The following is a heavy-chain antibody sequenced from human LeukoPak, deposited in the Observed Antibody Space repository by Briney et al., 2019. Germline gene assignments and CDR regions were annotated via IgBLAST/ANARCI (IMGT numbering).Heavy chain of an antibody. CDR3: ARARYSGYDSVY. CDR1: GYTFTVNY. Sequence: ASVMVSCKPSGYTFTVNYLHWVRQAPGQGLEWMGWINPNSGGTNYAQKFQGRVTMTRDTSISTAYMELSRLRSDDTAVYYCARARYSGYDSVYWGQGTLVTVSS. D-gene: IGHD5-12*01. J-gene: IGHJ4*02. CDR2: INPNSGGT. V-gene: IGHV1-2*02.